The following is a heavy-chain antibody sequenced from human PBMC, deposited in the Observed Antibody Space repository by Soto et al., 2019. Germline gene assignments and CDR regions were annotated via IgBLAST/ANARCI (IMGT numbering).Heavy chain of an antibody. CDR3: ARDNALLWFGEFAPGMDV. V-gene: IGHV1-18*01. CDR2: ISAYNGNT. D-gene: IGHD3-10*01. J-gene: IGHJ6*02. CDR1: GYTFTSYG. Sequence: ASVKVSCKASGYTFTSYGIRWVRQAPGQGLERMGWISAYNGNTNYAQKLQGRVTMTTATSTSTAYMELRSLRSDDTAVHYCARDNALLWFGEFAPGMDVWGQGTTVTVSS.